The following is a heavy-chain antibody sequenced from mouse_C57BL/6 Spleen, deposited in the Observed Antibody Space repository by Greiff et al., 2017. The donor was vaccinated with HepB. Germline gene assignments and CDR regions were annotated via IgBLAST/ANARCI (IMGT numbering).Heavy chain of an antibody. CDR2: ISSGSSTI. V-gene: IGHV5-17*01. J-gene: IGHJ3*01. Sequence: EVMLVESGGGLVKPGGSLKLSCAASGFTFSDYGMHWVRQAPEKGLEWVAYISSGSSTIYYADTVKGRFTISRDNAKNTLFLQMTSLRSEDTAMYYCAKGYGNYPWFAYWGQGTLVTVSA. CDR1: GFTFSDYG. D-gene: IGHD2-1*01. CDR3: AKGYGNYPWFAY.